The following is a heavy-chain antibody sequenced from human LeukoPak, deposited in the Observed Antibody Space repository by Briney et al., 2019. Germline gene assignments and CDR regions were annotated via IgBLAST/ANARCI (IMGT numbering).Heavy chain of an antibody. J-gene: IGHJ4*02. D-gene: IGHD2-2*01. CDR2: MSGRASST. Sequence: GVSLRLSCSASGFSSSSYAMSRLRQAPGNGLEWFSSMSGRASSTYYADSVRGRFTISRDNSKDTPYLQMNSLRAEDTAVYYCAKRNSRYQLEYWGQGTLVTVSS. V-gene: IGHV3-23*01. CDR3: AKRNSRYQLEY. CDR1: GFSSSSYA.